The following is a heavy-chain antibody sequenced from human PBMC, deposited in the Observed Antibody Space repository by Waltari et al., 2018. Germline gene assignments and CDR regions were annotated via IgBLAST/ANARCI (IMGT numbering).Heavy chain of an antibody. CDR3: ARAVATPGVDY. J-gene: IGHJ4*02. Sequence: QLQLQESGPGLVKPSETLSLTCPVSGGSISRSSYYWGWIRQPPGKGLEWIGSIYYSGSTYYNPSLKSRVTISVDTSKNQFSLKLSSVTAADTAVYYCARAVATPGVDYWGQGTLVTVSS. D-gene: IGHD3-10*01. CDR2: IYYSGST. V-gene: IGHV4-39*07. CDR1: GGSISRSSYY.